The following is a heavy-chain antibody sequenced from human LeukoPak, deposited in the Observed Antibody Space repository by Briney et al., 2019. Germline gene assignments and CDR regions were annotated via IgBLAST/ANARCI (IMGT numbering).Heavy chain of an antibody. J-gene: IGHJ5*02. V-gene: IGHV3-23*01. CDR1: GFTSSNNA. CDR3: ARADYYYDSSGYRDWFDP. Sequence: RPGGSLRLSCAASGFTSSNNAMSGVRRAPGKGLEWVSVISGSGGSTYNADSGKGRFTISRDNSKSTLYLQMNSLRAEDTAVYYSARADYYYDSSGYRDWFDPWGQGTLVTVSS. D-gene: IGHD3-22*01. CDR2: ISGSGGST.